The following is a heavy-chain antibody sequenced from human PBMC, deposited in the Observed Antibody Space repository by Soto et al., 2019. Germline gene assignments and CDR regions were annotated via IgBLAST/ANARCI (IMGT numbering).Heavy chain of an antibody. CDR3: ARLNGYCVGTNCHGYYGMDV. Sequence: SETLSLTCAVSGGSISSGGYSWSWIRQPPGKGLEWIGYIYHSGSTYYNPSLKSRVTISVDTSMNEFSLRLSSVTAADTAVYYCARLNGYCVGTNCHGYYGMDVWGQGTTVPGSS. V-gene: IGHV4-30-2*03. CDR2: IYHSGST. CDR1: GGSISSGGYS. J-gene: IGHJ6*02. D-gene: IGHD2-21*01.